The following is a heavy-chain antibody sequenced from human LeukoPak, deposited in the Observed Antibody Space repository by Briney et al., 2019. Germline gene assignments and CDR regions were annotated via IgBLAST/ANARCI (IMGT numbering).Heavy chain of an antibody. CDR2: IYYSGST. Sequence: SETLSLTCTVSGGSNSSSSYYWGWIRQPPGKGLEWIGSIYYSGSTYYNPSLKSRVTISVDTSKNQFSLKLSSVTAADTAVYYCASLEYSSSSEYFQHWGQGTLVTVSS. V-gene: IGHV4-39*01. J-gene: IGHJ1*01. D-gene: IGHD6-6*01. CDR1: GGSNSSSSYY. CDR3: ASLEYSSSSEYFQH.